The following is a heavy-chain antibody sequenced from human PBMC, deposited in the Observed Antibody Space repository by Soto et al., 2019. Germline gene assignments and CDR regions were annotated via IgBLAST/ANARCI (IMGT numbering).Heavy chain of an antibody. CDR2: IYYSGST. CDR3: ARYPPGPDYYGSGSSPGMDV. Sequence: QVQLQESGPGLVKPSQTLSLTCTVSGGSISSGDYYWSWIRQPPGKGLEWIGYIYYSGSTYYNPSLKSRVTISVDTSKNQFSLKLSSVTAADTAVYYCARYPPGPDYYGSGSSPGMDVWGQGTTVTVSS. J-gene: IGHJ6*02. CDR1: GGSISSGDYY. D-gene: IGHD3-10*01. V-gene: IGHV4-30-4*01.